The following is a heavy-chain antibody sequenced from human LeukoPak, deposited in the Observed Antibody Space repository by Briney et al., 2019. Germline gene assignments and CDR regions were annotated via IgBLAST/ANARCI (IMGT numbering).Heavy chain of an antibody. V-gene: IGHV1-8*01. CDR2: MNPNSGNT. D-gene: IGHD3-22*01. Sequence: ASVKVSCKXSGYTFTSYDINWVRQATGQGLEWMGWMNPNSGNTGYAQKFQGRVTMTRNTSISTAYMELSSLRSEDTAVYYCARGRYDSSGYYPDYWGQGTLVTVSS. J-gene: IGHJ4*02. CDR1: GYTFTSYD. CDR3: ARGRYDSSGYYPDY.